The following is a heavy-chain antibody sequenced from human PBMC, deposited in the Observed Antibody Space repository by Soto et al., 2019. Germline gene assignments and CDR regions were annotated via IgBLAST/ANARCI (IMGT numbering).Heavy chain of an antibody. J-gene: IGHJ4*02. D-gene: IGHD3-22*01. CDR2: IYWDDDK. V-gene: IGHV2-5*02. CDR1: GFSLSTSGVG. Sequence: QITLKESGPTLVKPTQTLTLTCTFSGFSLSTSGVGVGWIRQPPGKALEWLALIYWDDDKRYSPSLKSRLTITKDTSKNQVVLTMTNMDPVDTATYYCAHKRGGYYDSSGYYHFDYWGQGTLVTVSS. CDR3: AHKRGGYYDSSGYYHFDY.